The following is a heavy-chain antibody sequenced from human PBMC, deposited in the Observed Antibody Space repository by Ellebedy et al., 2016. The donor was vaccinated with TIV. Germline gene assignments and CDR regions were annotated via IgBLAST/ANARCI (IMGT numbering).Heavy chain of an antibody. J-gene: IGHJ3*02. CDR3: ARIQYDSLTGSGDDAFDI. Sequence: SETLSLTCAVSGGSTRDSSYAWGWIRQPPGKGLEWIESISYSGSTYYNPSLKGRVSMSLDTSKNQFSLTLNSVTAADTAVYYCARIQYDSLTGSGDDAFDIWGQGTMVTVPS. D-gene: IGHD3-9*01. CDR2: ISYSGST. CDR1: GGSTRDSSYA. V-gene: IGHV4-39*07.